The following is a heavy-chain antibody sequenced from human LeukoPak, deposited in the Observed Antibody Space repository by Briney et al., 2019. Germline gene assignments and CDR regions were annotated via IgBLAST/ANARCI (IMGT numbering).Heavy chain of an antibody. CDR1: GFTFSNAW. Sequence: GGSLRLSCAASGFTFSNAWMSWVRQAPGKGLEWVGRIKSKTDGGTTDYAAPVKGRFTISRDDSKNTLYLQMNSLKTEDTAVYYCTTFLAFTLVLKFDYWGQGTLVTVSS. J-gene: IGHJ4*02. D-gene: IGHD2-8*02. V-gene: IGHV3-15*01. CDR3: TTFLAFTLVLKFDY. CDR2: IKSKTDGGTT.